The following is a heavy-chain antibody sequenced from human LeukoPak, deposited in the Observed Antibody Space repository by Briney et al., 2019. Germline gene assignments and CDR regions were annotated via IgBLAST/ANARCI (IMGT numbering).Heavy chain of an antibody. J-gene: IGHJ6*02. D-gene: IGHD1-26*01. V-gene: IGHV4-59*01. CDR1: VASISPDY. CDR3: ARSAAGGMDV. Sequence: SETLSLTCTVSVASISPDYWGWIRQPPGKGLEFIGYIHYSGSTNYNPSLKSRVAISVDTSKNQFSLKLISVTAADTAVYYCARSAAGGMDVWGQGTTVTVSS. CDR2: IHYSGST.